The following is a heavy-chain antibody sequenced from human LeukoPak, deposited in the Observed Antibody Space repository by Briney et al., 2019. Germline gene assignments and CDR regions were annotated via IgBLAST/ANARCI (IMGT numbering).Heavy chain of an antibody. J-gene: IGHJ5*02. D-gene: IGHD4-17*01. CDR1: RFTFSSYE. CDR3: ARDGLRDYGGNWFDP. CDR2: ISSSGSTI. Sequence: GGSLRLSCAASRFTFSSYEMNWVRQAPGKGLEWVSYISSSGSTIYYADSVKGRFTISRDNAKNSLYLQMNSLRAEDTAVYYCARDGLRDYGGNWFDPWGQGTLVTVSS. V-gene: IGHV3-48*03.